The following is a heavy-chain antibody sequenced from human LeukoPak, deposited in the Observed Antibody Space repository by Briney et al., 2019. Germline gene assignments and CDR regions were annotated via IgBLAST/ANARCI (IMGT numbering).Heavy chain of an antibody. CDR2: IYYSGGT. Sequence: SETLSLTCTVSGGSISSSSYYWGWIRQPPGKGLEWIGSIYYSGGTYYNPSLKSRVTISVDTSNNQFSLKLSSVTAADTAVYYCAREGPKLNYDFWSGYYYYFDYWGQGTLVTVSS. V-gene: IGHV4-39*07. D-gene: IGHD3-3*01. CDR1: GGSISSSSYY. J-gene: IGHJ4*02. CDR3: AREGPKLNYDFWSGYYYYFDY.